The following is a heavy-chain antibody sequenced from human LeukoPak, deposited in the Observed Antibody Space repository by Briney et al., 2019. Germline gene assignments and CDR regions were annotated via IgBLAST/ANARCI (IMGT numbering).Heavy chain of an antibody. CDR2: INWCSDSP. CDR1: GFTFDDYG. V-gene: IGHV3-20*03. Sequence: GWSLRFSSAASGFTFDDYGMSWLRQAPRMGLQWRSAINWCSDSPGYDDYVKGQFTISRDNANSSLYLQMNSLRGEDTALYYCGRDPRWNDSGDYWGQGTLVTVSS. J-gene: IGHJ4*02. CDR3: GRDPRWNDSGDY. D-gene: IGHD1-1*01.